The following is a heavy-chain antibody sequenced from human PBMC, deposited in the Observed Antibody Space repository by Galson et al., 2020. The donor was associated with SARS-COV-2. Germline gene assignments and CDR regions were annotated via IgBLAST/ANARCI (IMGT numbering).Heavy chain of an antibody. J-gene: IGHJ6*03. CDR2: SDPSDSYT. Sequence: HGESLKISCKGSGYSFTSYWISWVRQMPGKGLEWMGRSDPSDSYTNYSPSFQGHVTISADKSISTAYLQWSSLKASDTAMYYCARQIRSGSSTSLIYYYYYYYMDVWGKGTTVTVSS. V-gene: IGHV5-10-1*01. D-gene: IGHD2-2*01. CDR3: ARQIRSGSSTSLIYYYYYYYMDV. CDR1: GYSFTSYW.